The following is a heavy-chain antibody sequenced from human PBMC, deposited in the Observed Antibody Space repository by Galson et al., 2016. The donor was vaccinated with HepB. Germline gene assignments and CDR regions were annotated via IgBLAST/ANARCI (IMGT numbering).Heavy chain of an antibody. J-gene: IGHJ3*02. Sequence: QSGAEVKEPGESLKISCKGSGYKFISYWIGWVRQMPGKGLEWMGIIYPGDSDTRYSPSFQGQVTISTDKSISTAYLQWRSLKASDTALYYCARGGPTITIFGVEHDTFDIWGQGTMVTVSS. CDR2: IYPGDSDT. D-gene: IGHD3-3*01. V-gene: IGHV5-51*01. CDR3: ARGGPTITIFGVEHDTFDI. CDR1: GYKFISYW.